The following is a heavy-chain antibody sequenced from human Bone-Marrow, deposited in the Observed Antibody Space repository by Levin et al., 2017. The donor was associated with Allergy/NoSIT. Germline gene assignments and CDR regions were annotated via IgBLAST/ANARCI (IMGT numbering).Heavy chain of an antibody. Sequence: AGGSLRLSCAASGFAFRTLAMSWVRQAPGKGLEWVSSIGSAGGDTYYADSVKGRFTISRDNSRNTLSLHMDSLRAEDTAIYYCAKALTGISNGYPYFHYWGQGTLATVSS. J-gene: IGHJ4*02. V-gene: IGHV3-23*01. CDR1: GFAFRTLA. D-gene: IGHD3-22*01. CDR2: IGSAGGDT. CDR3: AKALTGISNGYPYFHY.